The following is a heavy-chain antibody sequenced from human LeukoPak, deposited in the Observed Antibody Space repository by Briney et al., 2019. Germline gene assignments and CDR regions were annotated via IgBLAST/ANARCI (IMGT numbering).Heavy chain of an antibody. Sequence: SETLSLTCTVSGGSIINTNYYWAWIRQSPGKGLEWIGTIYHSGSTYYSPSLQSRLTIPVDTSKNQFSLRLTSVTAADTAVYYCARHLRKYGAVGTRGEFDVWGQGTMVTVSS. CDR2: IYHSGST. D-gene: IGHD6-13*01. J-gene: IGHJ3*01. CDR1: GGSIINTNYY. V-gene: IGHV4-39*01. CDR3: ARHLRKYGAVGTRGEFDV.